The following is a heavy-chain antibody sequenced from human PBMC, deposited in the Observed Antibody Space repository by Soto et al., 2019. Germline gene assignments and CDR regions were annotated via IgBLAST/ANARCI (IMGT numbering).Heavy chain of an antibody. Sequence: SDTLSLICTVSGGSVSSGSYYWSWIRQPPGKGLEWIGYIYYSGSTNYNPSLKSRVTISVDTSKNQFSLKLSSVTAADTAVYYCARASGRYDSSGYYYGPDYWGQGTLVTVSS. V-gene: IGHV4-61*01. CDR1: GGSVSSGSYY. D-gene: IGHD3-22*01. CDR3: ARASGRYDSSGYYYGPDY. CDR2: IYYSGST. J-gene: IGHJ4*02.